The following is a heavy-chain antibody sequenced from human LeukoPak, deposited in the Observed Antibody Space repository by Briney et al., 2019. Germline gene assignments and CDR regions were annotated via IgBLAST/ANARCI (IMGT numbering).Heavy chain of an antibody. CDR3: ARDLGDYSNNWFDP. D-gene: IGHD4-11*01. CDR1: GFTFSSYS. Sequence: PGGSLRLSCAASGFTFSSYSMNWVRQAPGKGLEWVSSISSSSSYIYYADSVKGRFTISRDNAKNSLYLQMNSLRAEDTAVYYCARDLGDYSNNWFDPWGQGTLVTVSS. V-gene: IGHV3-21*01. J-gene: IGHJ5*02. CDR2: ISSSSSYI.